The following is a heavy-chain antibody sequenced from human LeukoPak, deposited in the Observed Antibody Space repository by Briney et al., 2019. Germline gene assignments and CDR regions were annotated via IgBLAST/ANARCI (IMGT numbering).Heavy chain of an antibody. J-gene: IGHJ4*02. V-gene: IGHV3-23*01. D-gene: IGHD2/OR15-2a*01. CDR3: AKDSAKKYDDY. Sequence: PGGTLRLSCAASGFIFSTYGMNWVRQAPGKGLDWVSAISGSGDITYYAVSVKGRFTISRENSKNTLYLQMNSLRAEDTAVYYCAKDSAKKYDDYWGQGTLVTVSS. CDR1: GFIFSTYG. CDR2: ISGSGDIT.